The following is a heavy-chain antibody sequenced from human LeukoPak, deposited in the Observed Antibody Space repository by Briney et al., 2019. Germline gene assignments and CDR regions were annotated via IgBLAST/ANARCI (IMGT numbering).Heavy chain of an antibody. CDR2: ISGSGGST. D-gene: IGHD3-9*01. CDR1: GFTFSSYA. Sequence: TGGSLRLSCAASGFTFSSYAMSWVRQAPGKGLEWVSAISGSGGSTYYADSVKGRFTISRDNSKNTLYLQMNSLRAEDTAVYYCAKSPYSYYDILTGYRDWYFDLWGRGTLVTVSS. J-gene: IGHJ2*01. V-gene: IGHV3-23*01. CDR3: AKSPYSYYDILTGYRDWYFDL.